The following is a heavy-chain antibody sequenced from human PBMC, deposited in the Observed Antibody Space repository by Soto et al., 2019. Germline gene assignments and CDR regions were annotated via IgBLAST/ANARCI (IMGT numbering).Heavy chain of an antibody. CDR2: IYHSGST. CDR1: GGSISSGGYS. D-gene: IGHD2-8*01. Sequence: SETLSLTCAVSGGSISSGGYSWSWIRQPPGKGLEWIGYIYHSGSTYYNLSLKSRVTISVDRSKNQFSLKLSSVTAADTAVYYCARGAPVRFDPWGQGTLVTVSS. V-gene: IGHV4-30-2*01. J-gene: IGHJ5*02. CDR3: ARGAPVRFDP.